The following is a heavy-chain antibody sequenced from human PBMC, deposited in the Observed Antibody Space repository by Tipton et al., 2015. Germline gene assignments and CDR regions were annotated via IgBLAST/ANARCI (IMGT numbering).Heavy chain of an antibody. D-gene: IGHD2-15*01. CDR3: ARGGSLFDS. CDR2: IYYSGGTS. Sequence: TLSLTCNVSGVAIRGSRHYWGWLRQPPGKGLEWIGFIYYSGGTSNYNPSLKSRVTISLDTSTNQFSLKLTSVTAADTAVYYCARGGSLFDSWGQGILVTVSS. V-gene: IGHV4-61*05. J-gene: IGHJ4*02. CDR1: GVAIRGSRHY.